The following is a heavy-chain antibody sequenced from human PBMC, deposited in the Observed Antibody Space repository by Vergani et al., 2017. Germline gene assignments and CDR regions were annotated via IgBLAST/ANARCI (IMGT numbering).Heavy chain of an antibody. CDR1: GGSISSYY. D-gene: IGHD3-9*01. Sequence: QVQLQESGPGLVKPSETLSLTCTVSGGSISSYYWSWIRQPAGKGLEWIGRIYTSGSTNYNPSLKSRVTMSVDTSKNQFSLKLSSVTAADTAVYYCARESLGGIFEDFDDYYSGMDVWGQGTTVTVSS. J-gene: IGHJ6*02. CDR3: ARESLGGIFEDFDDYYSGMDV. CDR2: IYTSGST. V-gene: IGHV4-4*07.